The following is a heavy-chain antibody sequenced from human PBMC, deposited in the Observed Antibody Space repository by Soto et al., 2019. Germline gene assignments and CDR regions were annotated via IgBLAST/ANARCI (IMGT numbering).Heavy chain of an antibody. V-gene: IGHV3-23*01. D-gene: IGHD6-19*01. CDR2: ISATGSNT. CDR3: AKDITDYSSGWPFDY. CDR1: GFTFSNYA. Sequence: EVQLLESGGGLVQPGESLRLSCAASGFTFSNYAMNWVRQAPGKGLEWVSTISATGSNTYYADSVKGRFTLSRDNSRNILYVYMNTLRAEDTALYYCAKDITDYSSGWPFDYWGQGIMVTVSS. J-gene: IGHJ4*02.